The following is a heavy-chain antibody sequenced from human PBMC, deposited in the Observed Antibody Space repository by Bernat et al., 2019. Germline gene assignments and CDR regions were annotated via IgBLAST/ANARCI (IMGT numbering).Heavy chain of an antibody. CDR2: ISYDGSNK. CDR1: GFTFSSYG. V-gene: IGHV3-30*18. J-gene: IGHJ4*02. Sequence: QVQLVESGGGVVQPGRSLRLSCAASGFTFSSYGMHWVRQAPGKGLEWVAVISYDGSNKYYADSVKGRFTISRDNSKNTLYLQMNSLRAEDTAVYYCAKDGVSSGWFQLFDYWGQGTLVTVSS. D-gene: IGHD6-19*01. CDR3: AKDGVSSGWFQLFDY.